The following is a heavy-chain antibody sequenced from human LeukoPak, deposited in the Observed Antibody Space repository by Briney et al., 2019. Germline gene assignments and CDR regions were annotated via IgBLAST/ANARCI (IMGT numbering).Heavy chain of an antibody. V-gene: IGHV3-30*18. D-gene: IGHD3-3*01. J-gene: IGHJ4*02. CDR3: AKESALYYDFWSGYYDY. Sequence: GGSLRLSCAASGFTFSSYSMNWVRQAPGKGLEWVAVISYDGSNKYYADSVKGRFTISRDNSKNTLYLQMNSLRAEDTAVYYCAKESALYYDFWSGYYDYWGQGTLVTVSS. CDR1: GFTFSSYS. CDR2: ISYDGSNK.